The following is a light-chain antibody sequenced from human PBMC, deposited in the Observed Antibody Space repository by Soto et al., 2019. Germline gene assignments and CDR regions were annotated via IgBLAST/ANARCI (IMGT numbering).Light chain of an antibody. CDR2: EVT. V-gene: IGLV2-14*01. Sequence: QSVLTQPASVSGSPGQSITISCTGTSSDIGTYNYVSWYQQHPGKAPKLMIYEVTNRPSGVSNRFSGSKSGNTASLTISGLQAEDEADYYCSSYTSSITFSVFGAGTKLTVL. CDR3: SSYTSSITFSV. J-gene: IGLJ1*01. CDR1: SSDIGTYNY.